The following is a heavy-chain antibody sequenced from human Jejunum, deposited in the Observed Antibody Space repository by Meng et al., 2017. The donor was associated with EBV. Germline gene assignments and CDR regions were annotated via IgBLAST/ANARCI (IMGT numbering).Heavy chain of an antibody. CDR3: VRGRHSASMWYNWYFDL. CDR1: GFTVSSND. Sequence: VRLVESGGGLIQPGGSLRLSCAASGFTVSSNDMTWARQAPGKGLEWVLVIYSGGSTYYADSVRGRFTMSRDNANNKLFLQMNSLRAEDTAVYYCVRGRHSASMWYNWYFDLWGRGTLVTVSS. J-gene: IGHJ2*01. D-gene: IGHD1-1*01. CDR2: IYSGGST. V-gene: IGHV3-53*01.